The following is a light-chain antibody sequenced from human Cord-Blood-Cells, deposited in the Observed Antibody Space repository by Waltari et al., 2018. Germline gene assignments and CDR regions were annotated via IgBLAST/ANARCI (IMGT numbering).Light chain of an antibody. V-gene: IGKV2-28*01. CDR1: KSLLHSNGYNY. Sequence: DIVMTQSPLSLPVTPGEQASISCRSSKSLLHSNGYNYLDWYLQKPGQSPQLLIYLGSNRASGVPDRFSGSGSGTDFTLKISRVEAEDVGVYYCMQALQTPSTFGGGTKVEIK. CDR2: LGS. CDR3: MQALQTPST. J-gene: IGKJ4*01.